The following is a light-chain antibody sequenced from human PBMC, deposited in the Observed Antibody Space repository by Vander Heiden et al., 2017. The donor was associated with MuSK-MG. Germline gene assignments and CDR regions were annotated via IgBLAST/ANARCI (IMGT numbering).Light chain of an antibody. J-gene: IGKJ5*01. V-gene: IGKV1-39*01. CDR2: AAS. CDR1: QSISSY. Sequence: DIQMTQSPSSLSASVGDRVTITCRASQSISSYLNWYQQKPGKAPKLLIYAASSLQSGVPSRFSGSVSWTDFTLTIRSLHPEDFATYYCQPSYSTPITFGQGTRLEIK. CDR3: QPSYSTPIT.